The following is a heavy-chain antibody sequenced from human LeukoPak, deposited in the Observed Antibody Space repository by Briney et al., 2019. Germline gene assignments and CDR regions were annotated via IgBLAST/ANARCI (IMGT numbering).Heavy chain of an antibody. V-gene: IGHV4-4*02. CDR1: GGSISSSNW. J-gene: IGHJ6*02. CDR2: IYHSGST. CDR3: ARALHPGYSSSWYGTYGMDV. D-gene: IGHD6-13*01. Sequence: SETLSLTCAVSGGSISSSNWWSWVRQPPGKGLEWIGEIYHSGSTNYNPSLKSRVTISVDKSKNQFSLKLSSVTAADTAVYYCARALHPGYSSSWYGTYGMDVWGQGTTVTGSS.